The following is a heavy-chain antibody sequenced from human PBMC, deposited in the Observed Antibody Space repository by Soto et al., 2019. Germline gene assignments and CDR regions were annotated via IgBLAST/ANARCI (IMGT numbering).Heavy chain of an antibody. V-gene: IGHV3-30*18. CDR1: GFTFSSYG. D-gene: IGHD3-22*01. Sequence: QVQLVESGGGVVQPGRSLRLSCAASGFTFSSYGMHWVRQAPGKGLGWVAVISYDGSNKYYADSVKGRFTISRDNSKNTLYLQMNSLRAEDTAVYYCANAKGYDSSGPHDYWGQGTLVTVSS. J-gene: IGHJ4*02. CDR3: ANAKGYDSSGPHDY. CDR2: ISYDGSNK.